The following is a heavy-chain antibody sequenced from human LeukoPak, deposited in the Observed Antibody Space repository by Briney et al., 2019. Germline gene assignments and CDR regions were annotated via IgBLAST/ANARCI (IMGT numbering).Heavy chain of an antibody. J-gene: IGHJ4*02. CDR1: GGSISSSSYY. CDR3: VRDKGHFDVDY. Sequence: SETLSLTCTVSGGSISSSSYYWSWIRQPPGKGLEWIGYIYSSGTTNYNPSLKSRVTISVDTSKIQFSLKLSSVTAADTAVYYCVRDKGHFDVDYWGQGTLVTVSS. CDR2: IYSSGTT. V-gene: IGHV4-61*01. D-gene: IGHD3-9*01.